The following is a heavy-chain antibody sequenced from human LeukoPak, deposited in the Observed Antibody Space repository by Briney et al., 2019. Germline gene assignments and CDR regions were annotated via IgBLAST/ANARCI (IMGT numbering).Heavy chain of an antibody. CDR3: AADIVVVPAAINDY. V-gene: IGHV1-2*02. CDR2: INPNSGGT. J-gene: IGHJ4*02. CDR1: GYIFTGYY. D-gene: IGHD2-2*02. Sequence: ASVKVSCKASGYIFTGYYMHWVRQAPGQGLEWMGWINPNSGGTNYAQKFQGRVTMTRDTSISTAYMELSRLRSDDTAVYYCAADIVVVPAAINDYWGQGTLVTVSS.